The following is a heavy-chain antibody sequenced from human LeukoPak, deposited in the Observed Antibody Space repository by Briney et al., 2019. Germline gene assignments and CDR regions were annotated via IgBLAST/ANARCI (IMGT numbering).Heavy chain of an antibody. CDR3: ARHVATTVTRGYSCHPMDV. CDR1: GASISTYY. D-gene: IGHD4-17*01. CDR2: IAPSGGA. J-gene: IGHJ6*03. V-gene: IGHV4-4*09. Sequence: PSETLSLTCTASGASISTYYWSWIRQPPGEGLEWIAYIAPSGGAVYNPSLNSRLTVSEDTSKNQFSLKLNSVTAADTAVYYCARHVATTVTRGYSCHPMDVWGKGTTVSVSS.